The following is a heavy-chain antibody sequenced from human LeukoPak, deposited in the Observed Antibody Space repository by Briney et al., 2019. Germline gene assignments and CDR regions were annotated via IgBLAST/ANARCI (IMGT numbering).Heavy chain of an antibody. J-gene: IGHJ4*02. V-gene: IGHV3-7*01. CDR3: ASAPDSSGWFPVGYFDY. CDR2: IKQDGSEK. Sequence: PGGSLRLSCAASGFTFSSYWMSRVRQAPGKGLEWVANIKQDGSEKYYVDSVKGRFTISRDNAKNSLYLQMNSLRAEDTAVYYCASAPDSSGWFPVGYFDYWGQGTLATVSS. D-gene: IGHD6-19*01. CDR1: GFTFSSYW.